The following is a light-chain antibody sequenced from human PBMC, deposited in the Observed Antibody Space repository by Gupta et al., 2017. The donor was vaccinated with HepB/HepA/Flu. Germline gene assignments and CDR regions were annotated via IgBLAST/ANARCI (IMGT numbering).Light chain of an antibody. CDR3: SSYTSSSTLYV. V-gene: IGLV2-14*01. J-gene: IGLJ1*01. CDR2: DVS. Sequence: QSALTQPASVSGSPGQSITISCTGTSSDVGYYNYVSWYQQHPGKAPKLMIYDVSNRPSGVSNRFSGSQSGNTASLTISGLQAEDEADYYCSSYTSSSTLYVFGTGTKVTVL. CDR1: SSDVGYYNY.